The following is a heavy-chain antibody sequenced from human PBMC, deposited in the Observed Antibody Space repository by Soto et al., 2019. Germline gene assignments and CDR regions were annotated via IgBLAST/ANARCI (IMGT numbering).Heavy chain of an antibody. CDR3: ARATPDDYGDYFGD. D-gene: IGHD3-16*01. V-gene: IGHV1-3*01. CDR1: GYTFTSYA. Sequence: ASVKVSCKASGYTFTSYAMHWVRQAPGQRLEWMGWINAGNGNTKYSQKFQGRVTITRDTSASTAYMELSSLRSEDTAVYYCARATPDDYGDYFGDWGQGTLVTV. CDR2: INAGNGNT. J-gene: IGHJ4*02.